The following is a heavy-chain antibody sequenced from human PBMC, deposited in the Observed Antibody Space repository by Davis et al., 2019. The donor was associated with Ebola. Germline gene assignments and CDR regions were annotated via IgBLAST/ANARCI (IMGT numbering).Heavy chain of an antibody. CDR2: LHYGGNG. J-gene: IGHJ5*02. CDR1: GDSITSRTSY. V-gene: IGHV4-39*02. Sequence: SETLSLTCPVSGDSITSRTSYWAWLRQPPGKGLEWIGSLHYGGNGYYNPSLRSRVTISVDTSMNHFSLPLTSVTAADTAVYYCARGLYDFESHNWFDPWGQGTLLIVSS. CDR3: ARGLYDFESHNWFDP. D-gene: IGHD3-16*01.